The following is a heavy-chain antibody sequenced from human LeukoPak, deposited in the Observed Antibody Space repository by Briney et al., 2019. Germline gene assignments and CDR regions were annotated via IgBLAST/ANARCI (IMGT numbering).Heavy chain of an antibody. CDR1: GFTFSSYA. D-gene: IGHD4-17*01. CDR2: ISSNGGST. V-gene: IGHV3-64D*09. Sequence: GGSLRLSCSASGFTFSSYAMHWVRQAPGKGLKYVSAISSNGGSTYYADSVKGRFTISRDNSKNTLYLQMSSLRAEDTAVYYCVKGRATVTTRYYFYDMDVWGQGTTVTVSS. CDR3: VKGRATVTTRYYFYDMDV. J-gene: IGHJ6*02.